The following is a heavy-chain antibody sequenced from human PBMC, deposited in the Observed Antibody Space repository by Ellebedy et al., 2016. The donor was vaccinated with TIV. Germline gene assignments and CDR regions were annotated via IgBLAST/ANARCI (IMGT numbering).Heavy chain of an antibody. CDR2: ASAADGHT. CDR3: ARGGWYYYGLDV. J-gene: IGHJ6*02. V-gene: IGHV1-18*04. CDR1: GYTFTTFG. D-gene: IGHD6-19*01. Sequence: AASVKVSCKASGYTFTTFGISWVRQAPGQGLEWLGWASAADGHTNFAQKVQGRVTMTSDTSTSTAYMGLRNLRSDDTAVYYCARGGWYYYGLDVWGQGTPVTVSS.